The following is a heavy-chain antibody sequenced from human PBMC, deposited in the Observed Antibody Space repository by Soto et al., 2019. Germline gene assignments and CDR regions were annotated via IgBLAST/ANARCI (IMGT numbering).Heavy chain of an antibody. Sequence: SETLSLTCAVYGGSFSGYYWSWIRQPPGKGLEWIGEINHSGSTNYNPSLKSRVTISVDTSKNQFSLKLSSVTAADTAVYYCARLARVTTNYWDQGTLVTVSS. CDR1: GGSFSGYY. D-gene: IGHD4-17*01. CDR2: INHSGST. V-gene: IGHV4-34*01. J-gene: IGHJ4*02. CDR3: ARLARVTTNY.